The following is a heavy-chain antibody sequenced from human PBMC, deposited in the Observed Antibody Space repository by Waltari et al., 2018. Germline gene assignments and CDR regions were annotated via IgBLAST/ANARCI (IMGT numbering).Heavy chain of an antibody. CDR2: IYYSGST. J-gene: IGHJ4*02. V-gene: IGHV4-39*01. Sequence: QLQLQESGPGLVKPSETLSLTCTVSGGSISSSSYYWGWIRQPPGKGLEWIGSIYYSGSTYYNPSLKGRVTISVDTSKNQFSLKLSSVTAADTAVYYCARRGYSSSGWDYWGQGTLVTVSS. CDR3: ARRGYSSSGWDY. CDR1: GGSISSSSYY. D-gene: IGHD6-6*01.